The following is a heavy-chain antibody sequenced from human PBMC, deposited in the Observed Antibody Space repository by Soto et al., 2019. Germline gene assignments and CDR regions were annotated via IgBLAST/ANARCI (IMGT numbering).Heavy chain of an antibody. J-gene: IGHJ5*02. Sequence: PSETLSLTCTVSGASISGFYWSWIRKSAGKGLEWIGRIYATGTTDYNPSLKSRVMMSVDTSKKQFSLKLRSVTAADTAVYYCARHHGPTTSENWFDPWGQGTLVTVSS. CDR3: ARHHGPTTSENWFDP. D-gene: IGHD5-12*01. V-gene: IGHV4-4*07. CDR1: GASISGFY. CDR2: IYATGTT.